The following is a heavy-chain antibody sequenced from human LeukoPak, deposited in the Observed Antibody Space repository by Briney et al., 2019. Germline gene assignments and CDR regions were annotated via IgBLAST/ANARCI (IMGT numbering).Heavy chain of an antibody. CDR3: AKGMKRIAAAGTDFDY. Sequence: PGGSLRLSCVASGFTFSSYWMTWVRQAPGKGLEWVANIKTDGSLIYYVDSVKGRFTISRDNAKNSLYLQMNSLRVEDTAVYYCAKGMKRIAAAGTDFDYWGQGTLATVSS. J-gene: IGHJ4*02. CDR2: IKTDGSLI. CDR1: GFTFSSYW. V-gene: IGHV3-7*03. D-gene: IGHD6-13*01.